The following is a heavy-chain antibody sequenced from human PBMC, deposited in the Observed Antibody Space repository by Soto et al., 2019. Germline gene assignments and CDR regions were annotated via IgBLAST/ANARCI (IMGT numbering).Heavy chain of an antibody. CDR3: VRGASGSSGYFDL. J-gene: IGHJ4*02. V-gene: IGHV5-51*01. CDR2: VYPGDFNV. CDR1: GFRFNSYW. Sequence: VQLVQSGAEVKKSGESLKISCQVSGFRFNSYWIGWVRQMPGKGLEWVAIVYPGDFNVRYSPSFEGRVTISADRSITTAFLQWTRLNPSDTGIYFCVRGASGSSGYFDLWGLGTVATVTS. D-gene: IGHD1-26*01.